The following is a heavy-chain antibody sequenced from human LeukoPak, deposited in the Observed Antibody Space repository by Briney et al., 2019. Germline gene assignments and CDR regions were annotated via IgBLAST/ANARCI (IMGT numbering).Heavy chain of an antibody. CDR3: ARDLYSSGWYITGY. CDR1: GFTVSSNY. D-gene: IGHD6-19*01. V-gene: IGHV3-53*01. Sequence: PGGSLRLSCAASGFTVSSNYMSWVRQAPGKGLEWVSVIYSGGSTYYVDSVKGRFTISRDNSKNTLCLQMNSLRAEDTAVYYCARDLYSSGWYITGYWGQGTLVTVSS. CDR2: IYSGGST. J-gene: IGHJ4*02.